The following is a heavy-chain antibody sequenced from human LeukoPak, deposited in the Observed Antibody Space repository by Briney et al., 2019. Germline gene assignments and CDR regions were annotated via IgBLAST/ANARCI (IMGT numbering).Heavy chain of an antibody. Sequence: GGSLRLSCADSGFTFSTYAMHWVRQAPGKGLEWLAVISKDGSNKYYGDSVKGRFTISRDSSETTLYLQMNSLRAEDTAVYYCAKGPDFDWLSFDSWGQGTLVIVSS. D-gene: IGHD3-9*01. CDR3: AKGPDFDWLSFDS. V-gene: IGHV3-30*18. J-gene: IGHJ4*02. CDR2: ISKDGSNK. CDR1: GFTFSTYA.